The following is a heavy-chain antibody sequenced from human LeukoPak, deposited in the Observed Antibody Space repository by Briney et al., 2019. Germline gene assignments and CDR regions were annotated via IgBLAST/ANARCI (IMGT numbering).Heavy chain of an antibody. Sequence: GGSLRLSCAASGFTFSSYAMHWVRQAPGKGLEWVAVISYDGSNKYYADSVKGRFTISRDNSKNTLYLQMNSLRAEDTAVYYCARDRQWELLPQNRGDAFDIWGQGTMVTASS. D-gene: IGHD1-26*01. CDR3: ARDRQWELLPQNRGDAFDI. J-gene: IGHJ3*02. CDR1: GFTFSSYA. V-gene: IGHV3-30*01. CDR2: ISYDGSNK.